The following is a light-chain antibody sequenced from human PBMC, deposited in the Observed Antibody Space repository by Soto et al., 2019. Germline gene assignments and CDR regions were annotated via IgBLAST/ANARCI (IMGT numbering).Light chain of an antibody. CDR2: EVS. CDR3: FSFTTDWTHV. CDR1: SSDIGAYNY. J-gene: IGLJ1*01. Sequence: LSQPASVSGSPGPSITISCTGSSSDIGAYNYVSWFQQYPGKAPKLIISEVSNRPSGVSNRFSGSKSGTAASLTISGLQTEDEADYFCFSFTTDWTHVFGTGTKVTV. V-gene: IGLV2-14*01.